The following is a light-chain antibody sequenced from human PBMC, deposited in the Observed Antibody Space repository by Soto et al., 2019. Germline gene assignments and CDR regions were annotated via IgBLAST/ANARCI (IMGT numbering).Light chain of an antibody. Sequence: EIVLTQSPGTLSLSPGERATLSCRASQSVSSAYLAWYQQKPGQAPRLLIYAASSRDTGIPDRFSGSGSVTASTLTSSRREPEDFAVYYCQQYDRSLYTFGQGTKLEIK. V-gene: IGKV3-20*01. CDR1: QSVSSAY. CDR2: AAS. CDR3: QQYDRSLYT. J-gene: IGKJ2*01.